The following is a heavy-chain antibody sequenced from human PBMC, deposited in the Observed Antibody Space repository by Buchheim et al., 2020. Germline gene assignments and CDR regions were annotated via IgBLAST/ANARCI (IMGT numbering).Heavy chain of an antibody. CDR3: AKMADGYNFIARAYWYFDL. V-gene: IGHV3-23*01. J-gene: IGHJ2*01. CDR1: GFTFSSYA. CDR2: ISGSGGST. Sequence: EVQLLESGGGLVQPGGSLRLSCAASGFTFSSYAMSWVRQAPGKGLEWVSAISGSGGSTSYADSVKGRFTISRDNSKNTLYLQMNSLRAEDTAVYYCAKMADGYNFIARAYWYFDLWGRGTL. D-gene: IGHD5-24*01.